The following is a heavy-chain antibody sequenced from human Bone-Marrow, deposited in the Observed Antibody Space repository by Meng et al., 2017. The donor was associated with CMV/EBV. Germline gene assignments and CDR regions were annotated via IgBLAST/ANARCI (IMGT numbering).Heavy chain of an antibody. CDR1: TFTSYY. CDR2: INPSGGST. Sequence: TFTSYYLHWMRPAPGLDLQSMRIINPSGGSTSYAQKFQGRVTMPRYTSTSTVYMELSSLRSEDTAVYYCARDRYYDSSGSNSRPWFDPWGQGTLVTVSS. CDR3: ARDRYYDSSGSNSRPWFDP. D-gene: IGHD3-22*01. V-gene: IGHV1-46*01. J-gene: IGHJ5*02.